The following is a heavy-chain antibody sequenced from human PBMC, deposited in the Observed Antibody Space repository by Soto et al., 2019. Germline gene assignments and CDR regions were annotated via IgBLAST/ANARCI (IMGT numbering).Heavy chain of an antibody. V-gene: IGHV4-34*01. Sequence: SETLSLTCAVYGGSFSGYYWSWIRRPPGKGLEFIGETHHSRGTNYNPSLRSRVTMSLDKSKNQLSLILYSVTAADTGVYYCARYSAASGTYYFDYWGQGTTVTVSS. CDR1: GGSFSGYY. D-gene: IGHD6-13*01. CDR2: THHSRGT. CDR3: ARYSAASGTYYFDY. J-gene: IGHJ4*03.